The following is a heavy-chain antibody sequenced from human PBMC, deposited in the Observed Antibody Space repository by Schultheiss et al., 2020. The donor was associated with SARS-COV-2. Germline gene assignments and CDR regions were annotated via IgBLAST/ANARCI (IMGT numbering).Heavy chain of an antibody. V-gene: IGHV3-23*01. CDR3: AREWGD. D-gene: IGHD2-8*01. CDR1: GFTFSSYA. Sequence: GGSLRLSCAASGFTFSSYAMSWVRQAPGKGLEWVSAISDTTYYADSVRGRFTISRDNSKNTLYLHMNSLRVEDTAVYYCAREWGDWGQGTLVTVSS. CDR2: ISDTT. J-gene: IGHJ4*02.